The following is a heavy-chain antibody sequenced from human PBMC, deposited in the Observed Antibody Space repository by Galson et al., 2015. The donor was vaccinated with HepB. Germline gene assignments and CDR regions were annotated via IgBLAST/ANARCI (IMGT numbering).Heavy chain of an antibody. V-gene: IGHV7-4-1*01. D-gene: IGHD3-3*01. CDR1: GYTFTSYA. CDR2: INTNTGNP. CDR3: ARDFRYDFWSGYYGSGWFDP. Sequence: SVKVSCKASGYTFTSYAMNWVRQAPGQGLEWMGWINTNTGNPTYAQGFTGRFVFSLDTSVSTAYLQICSLKAEDTAVYYCARDFRYDFWSGYYGSGWFDPWGQGTLVTVSS. J-gene: IGHJ5*02.